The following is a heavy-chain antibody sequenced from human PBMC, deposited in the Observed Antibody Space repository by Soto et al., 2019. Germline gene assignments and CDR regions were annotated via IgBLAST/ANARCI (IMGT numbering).Heavy chain of an antibody. V-gene: IGHV4-31*03. J-gene: IGHJ4*02. CDR1: GGKISSVGYY. CDR2: IYYSGST. D-gene: IGHD1-26*01. CDR3: ERTPTMGAAIDY. Sequence: LSLTCTVSGGKISSVGYYCSWNRQHPGKGLEWIGYIYYSGSTYYNPSLKSRVTISVDTSKNQFSLKLSSVTAADTAVYYCERTPTMGAAIDYWGQGTLVTVSS.